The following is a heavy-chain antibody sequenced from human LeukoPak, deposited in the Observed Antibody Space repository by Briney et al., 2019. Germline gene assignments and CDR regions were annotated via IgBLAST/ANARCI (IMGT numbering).Heavy chain of an antibody. Sequence: ASVKVSCKASGYTFTSYYMHWVRQAPGQGLEWMGIINPSGGSTSYAQKFQGRVTMTRDTSISTAYMELSRLRSDDTAVYYCARFFILELLNWFDPWGQGTLVTVSS. CDR2: INPSGGST. CDR3: ARFFILELLNWFDP. D-gene: IGHD1-7*01. J-gene: IGHJ5*02. V-gene: IGHV1-46*01. CDR1: GYTFTSYY.